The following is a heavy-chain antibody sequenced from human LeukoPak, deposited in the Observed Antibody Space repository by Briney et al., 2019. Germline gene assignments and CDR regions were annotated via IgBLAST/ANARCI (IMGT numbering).Heavy chain of an antibody. D-gene: IGHD1-26*01. J-gene: IGHJ4*02. CDR3: ARVASGSYYYXFDY. CDR1: GFTVSSNY. Sequence: GGSLRLSCAASGFTVSSNYKSWVRQAPGKGLEWVSVIYSGGSTYYADSVKGRFTISRDNSKNTLYLQMNSLRAEDTAVYYCARVASGSYYYXFDYWGQGTLVTVSS. CDR2: IYSGGST. V-gene: IGHV3-53*01.